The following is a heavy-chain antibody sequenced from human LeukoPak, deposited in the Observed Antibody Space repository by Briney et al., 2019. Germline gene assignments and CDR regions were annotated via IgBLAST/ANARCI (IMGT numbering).Heavy chain of an antibody. CDR1: GYSFTSYW. Sequence: GESLKISCKGSGYSFTSYWIAWVRQMPGKGLEWMGIVYPGDSDTKYSPSFQGQVTISVDKSISTAYLQWNSLKASDTAMFYCARRAVSNNYFDYWGQGTLVTVSS. D-gene: IGHD5/OR15-5a*01. CDR2: VYPGDSDT. V-gene: IGHV5-51*01. J-gene: IGHJ4*02. CDR3: ARRAVSNNYFDY.